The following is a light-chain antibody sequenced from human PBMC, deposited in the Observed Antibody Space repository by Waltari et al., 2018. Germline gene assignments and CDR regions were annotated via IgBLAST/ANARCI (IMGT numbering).Light chain of an antibody. Sequence: QSLLTQPPSASGTPGQRVTISCSGSSPNIGSNPVNWYQQLPGTAPKLLPNSNNQRPSGVPDRFSGSKSGTSASLAISGLQSEDEADYYCAAWDDSLNGPVFGGGTKLTVL. J-gene: IGLJ2*01. CDR2: SNN. CDR3: AAWDDSLNGPV. CDR1: SPNIGSNP. V-gene: IGLV1-44*01.